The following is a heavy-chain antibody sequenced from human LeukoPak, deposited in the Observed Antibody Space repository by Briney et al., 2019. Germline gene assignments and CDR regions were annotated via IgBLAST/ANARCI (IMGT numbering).Heavy chain of an antibody. CDR2: ISYDGNTI. CDR3: AKDLSVVGAHDSFDV. Sequence: GGSLRLTCAASGFSFSSYGMHWVRQAPGKGLEWLTFISYDGNTIYYADSVKGRFTISRDNSKNTLYLQMNSLRIEDTAVYFCAKDLSVVGAHDSFDVWGQGTMVTVSS. V-gene: IGHV3-30*18. J-gene: IGHJ3*01. D-gene: IGHD1-26*01. CDR1: GFSFSSYG.